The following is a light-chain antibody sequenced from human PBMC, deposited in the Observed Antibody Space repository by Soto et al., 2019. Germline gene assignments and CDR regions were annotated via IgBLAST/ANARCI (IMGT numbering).Light chain of an antibody. Sequence: IPLTQSPSALSASLGDRFTITCLASHSIGTWLAWYQQRPGKAPKLLIYDASSLGSGVPSRFSGGGSGTEFTLTISSLQPDDFATYYCQHYNSYSEAFGQGTKVDIK. CDR2: DAS. J-gene: IGKJ1*01. CDR3: QHYNSYSEA. V-gene: IGKV1-5*01. CDR1: HSIGTW.